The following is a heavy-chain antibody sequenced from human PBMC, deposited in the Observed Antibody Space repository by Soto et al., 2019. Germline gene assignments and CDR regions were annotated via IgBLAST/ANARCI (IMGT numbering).Heavy chain of an antibody. D-gene: IGHD2-15*01. CDR2: IYPGDSDT. J-gene: IGHJ6*02. CDR3: AREYEGYSVVGALGYDYYGMDV. CDR1: GYSFTSYW. Sequence: ESLKISCKGSGYSFTSYWIGWVRQMPGKGLEWMGIIYPGDSDTRYSPSFQGQVTISADKSISTAYLQMNSLRAEDTAVYYCAREYEGYSVVGALGYDYYGMDVWGQGTTVTVSS. V-gene: IGHV5-51*01.